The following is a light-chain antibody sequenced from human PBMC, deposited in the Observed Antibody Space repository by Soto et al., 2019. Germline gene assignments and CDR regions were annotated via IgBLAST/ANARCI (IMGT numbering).Light chain of an antibody. CDR2: GAY. CDR3: QYCDYVPL. CDR1: HDIGNY. Sequence: DIQMTQSPSSLSASVGDRVTITCQASHDIGNYLNWYQHKPGKAPKLLIYGAYNLETGVPSRFSGGGSGTDFTFTITSLHPEDFATYYCQYCDYVPLFGPGTTVDVK. V-gene: IGKV1-33*01. J-gene: IGKJ3*01.